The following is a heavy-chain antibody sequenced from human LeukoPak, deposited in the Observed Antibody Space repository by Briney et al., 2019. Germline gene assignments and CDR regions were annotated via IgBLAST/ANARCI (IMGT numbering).Heavy chain of an antibody. Sequence: ASVKVSCKASGYTFTSYGISWVRQAPGQGLEWMGWINPNSGGTNYAQKFQGRVTMTRDTSISTAYMELSRLRSDDTAVYYCARAADSSGYYYNYLYFDYWDQGTLVTVSS. CDR2: INPNSGGT. J-gene: IGHJ4*02. CDR3: ARAADSSGYYYNYLYFDY. CDR1: GYTFTSYG. D-gene: IGHD3-22*01. V-gene: IGHV1-2*02.